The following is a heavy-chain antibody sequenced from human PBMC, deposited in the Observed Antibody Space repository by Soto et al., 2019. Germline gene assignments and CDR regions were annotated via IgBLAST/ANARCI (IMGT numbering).Heavy chain of an antibody. Sequence: ASVKVSSEASGYTVTIYEMHWVRQAPGQGLEWMGIINPSGGSTSYAQKFQGRVTMTRDTSTSTVYMELSSLRSEDTAVYYCARDRQGYCSSTSCHGAFDIWGQGTMVTVSS. V-gene: IGHV1-46*03. CDR1: GYTVTIYE. J-gene: IGHJ3*02. CDR3: ARDRQGYCSSTSCHGAFDI. CDR2: INPSGGST. D-gene: IGHD2-2*01.